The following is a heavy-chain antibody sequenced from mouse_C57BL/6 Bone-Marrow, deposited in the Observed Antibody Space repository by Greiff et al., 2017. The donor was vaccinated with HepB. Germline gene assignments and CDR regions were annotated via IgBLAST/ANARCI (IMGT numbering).Heavy chain of an antibody. CDR3: ARLPYYYGSSPFAY. CDR1: GYAFSSSW. CDR2: IYPGDGDT. J-gene: IGHJ3*01. Sequence: VQLVESGPELVKPGASVKISCKASGYAFSSSWMNWVKQRPGKGLEWIGRIYPGDGDTNYNGKFKGKATLTADKSSSTAYMQLSSLTSEDSAVYFCARLPYYYGSSPFAYWGQGTLVTVSA. D-gene: IGHD1-1*01. V-gene: IGHV1-82*01.